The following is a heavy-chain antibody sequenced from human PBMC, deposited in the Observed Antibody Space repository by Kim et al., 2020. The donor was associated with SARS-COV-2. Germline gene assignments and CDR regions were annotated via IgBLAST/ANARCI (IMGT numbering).Heavy chain of an antibody. CDR1: GGSISSYY. CDR3: ARWGFSVTRSYYYGVDV. V-gene: IGHV4-4*07. J-gene: IGHJ6*02. Sequence: SETLSLTCTVSGGSISSYYWSWIRQPAGKGLEWIGRIYTSGSTNYNPSLKSRVTMSVDTSKNQFSLKLSSVTAADTAVYYCARWGFSVTRSYYYGVDVWGQGTTVTVSS. CDR2: IYTSGST. D-gene: IGHD4-4*01.